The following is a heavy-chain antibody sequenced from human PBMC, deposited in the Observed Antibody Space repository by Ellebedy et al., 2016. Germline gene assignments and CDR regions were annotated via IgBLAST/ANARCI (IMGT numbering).Heavy chain of an antibody. CDR3: ARDHRFDKNKSFDY. CDR1: GFTFSRYW. CDR2: ISEDGTQT. V-gene: IGHV3-30*03. J-gene: IGHJ4*02. D-gene: IGHD1/OR15-1a*01. Sequence: GESLKISXAASGFTFSRYWMSWVRQPPGKGLEWVALISEDGTQTHYADSVKGRFTISRDNSKKTLDLQMNSLRGEDTAIYYCARDHRFDKNKSFDYWGQGTLVTVSS.